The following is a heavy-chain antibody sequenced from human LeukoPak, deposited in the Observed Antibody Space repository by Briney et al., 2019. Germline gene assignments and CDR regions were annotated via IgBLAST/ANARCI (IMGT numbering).Heavy chain of an antibody. CDR3: ARDWLPITGGYDMDV. D-gene: IGHD3-3*01. Sequence: ASVNVSCKASGYIFTNYAMHWVRQAPGQRLEWMGWINAGNGNTKYSQKFQGRVTITRDTSANTAYMELSSLRSEDTAVYYCARDWLPITGGYDMDVWGQGTTVTVSS. V-gene: IGHV1-3*01. J-gene: IGHJ6*02. CDR2: INAGNGNT. CDR1: GYIFTNYA.